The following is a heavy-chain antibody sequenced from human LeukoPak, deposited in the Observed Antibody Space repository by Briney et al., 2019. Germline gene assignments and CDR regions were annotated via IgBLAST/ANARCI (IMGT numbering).Heavy chain of an antibody. CDR2: ISAYNGNT. J-gene: IGHJ3*02. CDR1: GYTFTSYY. CDR3: ASPVYCSSTSCYEGAFDI. Sequence: GASVKVSCKASGYTFTSYYMHWVRQAPGQGLEWMGWISAYNGNTNYAQKLQGRVTMTTDTSTSTAYMELRSLRSDDTAVYYCASPVYCSSTSCYEGAFDIWGQGTMVTVSS. D-gene: IGHD2-2*01. V-gene: IGHV1-18*04.